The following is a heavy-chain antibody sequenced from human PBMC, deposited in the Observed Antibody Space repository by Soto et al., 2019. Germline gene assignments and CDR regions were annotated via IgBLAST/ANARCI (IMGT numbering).Heavy chain of an antibody. J-gene: IGHJ5*02. V-gene: IGHV1-69*06. D-gene: IGHD5-18*01. CDR2: LIPLSGTP. Sequence: QVQLVQSGAEVKKPGSSVKVSCKASGGTFSNYALTWVRQAPGQGLEWMGGLIPLSGTPNYAQKFQGRVTITADKSTTTVYLELSGLRSEDTAVYYCTKGIQLWSWGQGTLVTVSS. CDR3: TKGIQLWS. CDR1: GGTFSNYA.